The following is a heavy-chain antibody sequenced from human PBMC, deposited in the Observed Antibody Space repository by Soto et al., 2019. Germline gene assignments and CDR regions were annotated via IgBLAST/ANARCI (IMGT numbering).Heavy chain of an antibody. CDR1: GGSFSGYD. CDR3: ARGVDIVVVVAARNWFDP. J-gene: IGHJ5*02. D-gene: IGHD2-15*01. CDR2: INHSGST. Sequence: PSETLSLTCAVYGGSFSGYDWSWIRQPPGKGLEWIGEINHSGSTNYNPSLKSRVTISVDTSKNQFSLKLSSVTAADTAVYYCARGVDIVVVVAARNWFDPWGQGTLVTVSS. V-gene: IGHV4-34*01.